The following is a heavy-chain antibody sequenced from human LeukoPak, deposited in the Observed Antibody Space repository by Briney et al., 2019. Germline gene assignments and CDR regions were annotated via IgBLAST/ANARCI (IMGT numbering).Heavy chain of an antibody. J-gene: IGHJ4*02. D-gene: IGHD2-2*01. V-gene: IGHV3-7*03. Sequence: GGSLRLSCVDSGFTFSSHWMSWVRQAPGKGLEWVANIKQDGSEKYYVDSVKGRFTISRDNAKNSLYLQMNSLRAEDTAVYYCARGGGSTSWYSRNWGSHWGQGTLVTVSS. CDR2: IKQDGSEK. CDR1: GFTFSSHW. CDR3: ARGGGSTSWYSRNWGSH.